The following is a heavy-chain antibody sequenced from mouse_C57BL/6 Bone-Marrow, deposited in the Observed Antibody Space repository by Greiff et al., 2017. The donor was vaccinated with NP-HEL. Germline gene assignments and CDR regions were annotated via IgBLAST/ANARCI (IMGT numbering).Heavy chain of an antibody. CDR2: IYPRSGNT. CDR1: GYTFTSYG. D-gene: IGHD2-4*01. Sequence: QVQLQQSGAELARPGASVKLSCKASGYTFTSYGISWVKQRTGQGLEWFGEIYPRSGNTYYNEKFKGKATLTADKSSSTAYMELRSLTSEDSAVYFCARHYDYDPFDYWGQGTTLTVSS. J-gene: IGHJ2*01. CDR3: ARHYDYDPFDY. V-gene: IGHV1-81*01.